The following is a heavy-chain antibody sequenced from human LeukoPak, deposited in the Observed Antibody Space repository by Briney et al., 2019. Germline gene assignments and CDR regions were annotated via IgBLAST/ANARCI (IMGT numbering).Heavy chain of an antibody. D-gene: IGHD5-24*01. CDR2: ISYEGSNK. CDR3: ARDKDGYHKAGDY. J-gene: IGHJ4*02. CDR1: GFTFSNYA. V-gene: IGHV3-30-3*01. Sequence: GRSLRLSCAASGFTFSNYAMHWVRQAPGKGLEWVAVISYEGSNKYYADSVKDRFTISRDNSKNTLYLQMTSLRTEDTAVYYCARDKDGYHKAGDYWGQGTLVTVSS.